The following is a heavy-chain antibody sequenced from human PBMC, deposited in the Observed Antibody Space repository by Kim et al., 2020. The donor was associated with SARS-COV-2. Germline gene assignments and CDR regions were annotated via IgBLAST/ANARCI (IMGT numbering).Heavy chain of an antibody. CDR2: IYYSGST. D-gene: IGHD5-18*01. CDR3: ARQGYGDTAMVTMHFQH. J-gene: IGHJ1*01. CDR1: GGSISSYY. Sequence: SETLSLTCTVSGGSISSYYWSWIRQPPGKGLEWIGYIYYSGSTNYNPSLKSRVTISVDTSKNQFSLKLSSVTAADTAVYYCARQGYGDTAMVTMHFQHWGQGTLVTVSS. V-gene: IGHV4-59*08.